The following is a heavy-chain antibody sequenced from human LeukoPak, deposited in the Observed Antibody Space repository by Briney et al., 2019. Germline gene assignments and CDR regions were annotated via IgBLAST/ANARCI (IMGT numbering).Heavy chain of an antibody. CDR3: ARDQDDYGGNSPLGY. J-gene: IGHJ4*02. D-gene: IGHD4-23*01. CDR2: INTDGSSK. V-gene: IGHV3-74*01. CDR1: GFTFSSYG. Sequence: GGSLRLSCAASGFTFSSYGMHWVRQAPGKGLVWVSRINTDGSSKSYADSVKGRFTISRDNAKNTLYLQMNSLRAEDTAVYYCARDQDDYGGNSPLGYWGQGTLVTVSS.